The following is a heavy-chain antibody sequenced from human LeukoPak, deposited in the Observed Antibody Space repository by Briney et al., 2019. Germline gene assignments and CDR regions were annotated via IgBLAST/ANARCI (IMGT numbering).Heavy chain of an antibody. Sequence: GASVKVSCKASGYTFTGYYIHWARQAPGQGLGWMGWINPHSGGTNYAQKFQGGVTMTRDTSITTAYMELSSLRSDDTAVYYCARDVGEYCSSTNCYASHYWGQGTLVTVSS. V-gene: IGHV1-2*02. D-gene: IGHD2-2*01. CDR1: GYTFTGYY. CDR2: INPHSGGT. J-gene: IGHJ4*02. CDR3: ARDVGEYCSSTNCYASHY.